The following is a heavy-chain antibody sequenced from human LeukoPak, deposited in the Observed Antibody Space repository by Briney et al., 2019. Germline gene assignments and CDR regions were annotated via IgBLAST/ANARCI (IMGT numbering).Heavy chain of an antibody. V-gene: IGHV3-30*01. J-gene: IGHJ4*02. Sequence: GRSLRLACAASGFTFSSYAMHWVRQAPGKGLEWVAVISYDGSNKYYADSVKGRFTISRDNSKNTLYLQMNSLRAEDTAVYYCARDRWFGELLGYFDYWGQGTLVTVSS. CDR3: ARDRWFGELLGYFDY. CDR2: ISYDGSNK. D-gene: IGHD3-10*01. CDR1: GFTFSSYA.